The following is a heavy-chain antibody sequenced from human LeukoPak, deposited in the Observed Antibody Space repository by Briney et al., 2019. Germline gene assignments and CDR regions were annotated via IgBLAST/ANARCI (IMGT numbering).Heavy chain of an antibody. D-gene: IGHD4-17*01. Sequence: GGSLRLSCAASGFTFSSYGMHWVRQAPGKGLGWVAFIRYEVSNKYYADSAKGGFTISRDNSKNTLYLQMTSLRAEDPAVYSRASTPAGPTAASGDYRGQGTLVTASS. J-gene: IGHJ4*02. CDR3: ASTPAGPTAASGDY. V-gene: IGHV3-30*02. CDR1: GFTFSSYG. CDR2: IRYEVSNK.